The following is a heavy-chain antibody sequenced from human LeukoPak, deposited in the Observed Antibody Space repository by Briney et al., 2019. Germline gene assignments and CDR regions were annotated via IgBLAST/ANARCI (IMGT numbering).Heavy chain of an antibody. Sequence: SETLSLTCAVYGGSFSGYYWSWIRQPPGKGLEWIGEINHSGSTNYNPSLKSRVTISVDTSKNQFSLKLSSVTAADTAVYYCARNDFWSGYYLFDYWGPGTLVTVSS. D-gene: IGHD3-3*01. V-gene: IGHV4-34*01. CDR1: GGSFSGYY. CDR2: INHSGST. J-gene: IGHJ4*02. CDR3: ARNDFWSGYYLFDY.